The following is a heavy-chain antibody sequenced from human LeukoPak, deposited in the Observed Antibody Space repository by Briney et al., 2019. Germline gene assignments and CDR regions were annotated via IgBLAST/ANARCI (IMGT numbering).Heavy chain of an antibody. CDR1: GGSISRSTYY. Sequence: SSETLSLTCTVSGGSISRSTYYWAWIRQPPGKGLDWIGTISYSGSTYYSPSLKSRVTISIDTSKNQFSLQLNSVTPDDTAVYYCARDPGWLDFDYWGQGTLVTVSS. D-gene: IGHD6-19*01. J-gene: IGHJ4*02. V-gene: IGHV4-39*02. CDR2: ISYSGST. CDR3: ARDPGWLDFDY.